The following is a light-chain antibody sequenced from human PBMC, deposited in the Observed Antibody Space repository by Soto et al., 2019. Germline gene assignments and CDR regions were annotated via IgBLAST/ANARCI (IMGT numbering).Light chain of an antibody. J-gene: IGKJ1*01. CDR1: QSVSSSN. CDR3: QQYGSSPKT. V-gene: IGKV3-20*01. Sequence: EIVLTQSPGTLSLSPGERATLSCRASQSVSSSNLAWYQQKPGQAPRLLIYGASSRATGIPDRFSGSVSGTDFTLTSSRLEPEDFAVYYCQQYGSSPKTFGRGTKMDIK. CDR2: GAS.